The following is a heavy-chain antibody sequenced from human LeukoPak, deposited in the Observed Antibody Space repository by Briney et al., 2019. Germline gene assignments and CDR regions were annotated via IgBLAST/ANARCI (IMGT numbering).Heavy chain of an antibody. J-gene: IGHJ4*02. Sequence: GGSLRLSCAASGFSFSSYWMSWVRQAPGKGLEWVADTKQDGTEKYYVDSVKGRFTISRDNAKKSLYLQMNSLRAEDTAVYYCAKDLNGWYIFDYWGQGTLVTVSS. CDR3: AKDLNGWYIFDY. CDR1: GFSFSSYW. CDR2: TKQDGTEK. D-gene: IGHD6-19*01. V-gene: IGHV3-7*01.